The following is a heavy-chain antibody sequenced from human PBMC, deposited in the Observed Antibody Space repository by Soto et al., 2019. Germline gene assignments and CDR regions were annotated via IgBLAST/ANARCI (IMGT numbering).Heavy chain of an antibody. CDR3: ARDRGVQHHYYYYSMDV. J-gene: IGHJ6*02. CDR2: IYYSGST. CDR1: GGSISSYY. Sequence: SETLSLTCTVSGGSISSYYWSWIRQPPGKGLEWIGYIYYSGSTNYNPSLKSRVTISVDTSKNQFSLKLSSVTAADTAVYYCARDRGVQHHYYYYSMDVWGQGTMVTVSS. V-gene: IGHV4-59*01. D-gene: IGHD2-21*01.